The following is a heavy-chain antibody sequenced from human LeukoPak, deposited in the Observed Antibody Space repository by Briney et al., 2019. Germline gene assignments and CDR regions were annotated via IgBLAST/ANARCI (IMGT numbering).Heavy chain of an antibody. D-gene: IGHD2-15*01. CDR3: ARVAAGSRENWFDS. Sequence: PSETLSLTCAVYGGSFSGYYWSWIRQPPGKGLEWIGEIYHSGSTNYIPSFKSRVTISVDTSKNQLSLKLSSVTAADTAVYFCARVAAGSRENWFDSWGQGTLVTVSS. CDR2: IYHSGST. J-gene: IGHJ5*01. V-gene: IGHV4-34*01. CDR1: GGSFSGYY.